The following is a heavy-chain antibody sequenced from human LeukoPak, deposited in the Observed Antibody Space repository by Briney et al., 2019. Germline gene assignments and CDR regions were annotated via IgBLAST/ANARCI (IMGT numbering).Heavy chain of an antibody. V-gene: IGHV4-39*07. Sequence: PSETLSLTCTVSGGSISSGGYYWSWIRQPPGKGLEWIGEINHSGSTNYNPSLKSRVTISVDTSKNQFSLKLSSVTAADTAVYYCAREMSSGYPDYWGQGTLVTVSS. CDR2: INHSGST. CDR3: AREMSSGYPDY. CDR1: GGSISSGGYY. D-gene: IGHD3-22*01. J-gene: IGHJ4*02.